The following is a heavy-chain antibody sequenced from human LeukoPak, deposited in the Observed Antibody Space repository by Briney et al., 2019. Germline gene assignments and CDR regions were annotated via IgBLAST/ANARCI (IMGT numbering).Heavy chain of an antibody. J-gene: IGHJ3*01. CDR1: GDTFSSYA. CDR3: ARDDYYDSSAYRENPFDV. Sequence: GASVKVSCKASGDTFSSYAISWLRQAPGQGLEWMGGNIPILGTTNYAQKFQGRVTSTADESTSTLYMELRSLRSEDTAIYYCARDDYYDSSAYRENPFDVWGQGTMVTVSS. CDR2: NIPILGTT. V-gene: IGHV1-69*13. D-gene: IGHD3-22*01.